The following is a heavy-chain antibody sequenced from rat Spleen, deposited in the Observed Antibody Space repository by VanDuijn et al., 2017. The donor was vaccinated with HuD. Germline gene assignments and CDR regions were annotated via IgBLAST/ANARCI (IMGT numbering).Heavy chain of an antibody. CDR3: TRDPHYSTWDY. CDR1: GFTFSDYY. J-gene: IGHJ2*01. V-gene: IGHV5-20*01. CDR2: ISYDGGST. Sequence: EVQLAESGGGLVQPGRSLKLSCAASGFTFSDYYMAWVRQAPTKGLEWVASISYDGGSTYYRDSVKGRFTISRDNAKSTLYLQMDSLRSDDTATYYCTRDPHYSTWDYWGQGVMVTVSS. D-gene: IGHD1-2*01.